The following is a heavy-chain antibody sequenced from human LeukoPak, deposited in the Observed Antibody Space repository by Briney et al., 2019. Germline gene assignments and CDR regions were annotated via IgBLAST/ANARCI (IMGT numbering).Heavy chain of an antibody. J-gene: IGHJ5*02. CDR3: ARGRKLDDFWSGYYDFDP. D-gene: IGHD3-3*01. CDR1: GYTFTSYG. CDR2: ISAYNGNT. Sequence: GASVKVSCKASGYTFTSYGISWVRQAPGQGLEWMGWISAYNGNTNYAQKLQGRVTMTTDTSTSTAYMELRSLRSDDTAVYYCARGRKLDDFWSGYYDFDPWGQGTLVTVSS. V-gene: IGHV1-18*01.